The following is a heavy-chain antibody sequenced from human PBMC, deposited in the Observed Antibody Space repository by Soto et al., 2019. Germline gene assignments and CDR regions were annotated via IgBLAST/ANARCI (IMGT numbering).Heavy chain of an antibody. CDR1: GYTFTSYY. Sequence: ASVKVSCKASGYTFTSYYMHWVRQAPGQGLEWMGIINPSGGSTSYAQKFQGRVTMTRDTSTSTVYMELSSLRSEDTAVYYCARDQGIVGATYVFDRWGQGSMVTVSS. CDR2: INPSGGST. D-gene: IGHD1-26*01. V-gene: IGHV1-46*01. J-gene: IGHJ3*02. CDR3: ARDQGIVGATYVFDR.